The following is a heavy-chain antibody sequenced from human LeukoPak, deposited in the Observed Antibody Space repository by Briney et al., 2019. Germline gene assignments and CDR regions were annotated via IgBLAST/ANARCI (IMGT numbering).Heavy chain of an antibody. V-gene: IGHV4-39*01. Sequence: SETLSLTCTVSGGSITSTSYYWGWIRQPPGKGLEWIGSIYYSGSTYYNPSLKSRVAISVDTSKNQFSLKLSSVTAADTAVYYCARQRDFYFFDYWGQGTLVTVSS. CDR2: IYYSGST. D-gene: IGHD2/OR15-2a*01. J-gene: IGHJ4*02. CDR3: ARQRDFYFFDY. CDR1: GGSITSTSYY.